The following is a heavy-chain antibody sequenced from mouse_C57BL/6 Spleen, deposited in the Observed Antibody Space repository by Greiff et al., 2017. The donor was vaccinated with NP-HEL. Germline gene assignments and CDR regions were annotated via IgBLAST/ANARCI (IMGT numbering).Heavy chain of an antibody. J-gene: IGHJ4*01. CDR1: GFSFNTYA. Sequence: EVQGVESGGGLVQPKGSLKLSCAASGFSFNTYAMNWVRQAPGKGLEWVARIRSKSNNYATYYADSVKDRFTISRDDSESMLYLHMNNLKTEDTAMYSCVRPSPWSGYAMDYWGQGTSLTVSS. CDR2: IRSKSNNYAT. V-gene: IGHV10-1*01. CDR3: VRPSPWSGYAMDY.